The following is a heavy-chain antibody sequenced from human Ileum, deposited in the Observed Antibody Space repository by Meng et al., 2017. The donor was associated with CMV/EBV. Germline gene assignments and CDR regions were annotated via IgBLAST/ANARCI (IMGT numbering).Heavy chain of an antibody. V-gene: IGHV1-18*01. D-gene: IGHD7-27*01. J-gene: IGHJ6*02. Sequence: ASVKVSCKASGGATWVRQAPGQGLEWMGWISAYNGDTNHAQKFQGRFTMTTDTSTSTAYMELRSLRSDDTAVYYCARDRGWGSRVSWSYYYGMDVWGQGTTVTVSS. CDR2: ISAYNGDT. CDR1: GGAT. CDR3: ARDRGWGSRVSWSYYYGMDV.